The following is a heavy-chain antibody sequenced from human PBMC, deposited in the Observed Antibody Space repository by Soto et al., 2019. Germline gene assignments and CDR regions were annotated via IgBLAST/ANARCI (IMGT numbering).Heavy chain of an antibody. D-gene: IGHD4-17*01. CDR1: GGSVTNSSYY. Sequence: SETLSLTCTVSGGSVTNSSYYWGWIRQSQGKGLEWIGSVYYRGRSYSKSSVKSRVTISVDTSKNRSSLSLKSVTASDTPAYFCVSQRTTVPTHAYFDYWGPGALVTVSS. CDR2: VYYRGRS. CDR3: VSQRTTVPTHAYFDY. J-gene: IGHJ4*02. V-gene: IGHV4-39*01.